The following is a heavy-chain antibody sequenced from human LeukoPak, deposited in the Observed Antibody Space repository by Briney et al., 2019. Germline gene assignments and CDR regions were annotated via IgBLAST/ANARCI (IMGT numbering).Heavy chain of an antibody. CDR1: GFTFSSYA. V-gene: IGHV3-30-3*01. J-gene: IGHJ1*01. D-gene: IGHD6-19*01. CDR3: ASPAVAAPAEYFQH. Sequence: GGSLRLSCAASGFTFSSYAMHWVRQAPGKGLEWVAVISYDGSNKYYADSVKGRFTISRDNSKNTLYLQMNSLRAEDTAVYYCASPAVAAPAEYFQHWGQGTLVTVSS. CDR2: ISYDGSNK.